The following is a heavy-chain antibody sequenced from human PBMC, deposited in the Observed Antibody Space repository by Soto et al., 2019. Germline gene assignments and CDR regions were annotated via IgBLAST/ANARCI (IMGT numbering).Heavy chain of an antibody. CDR2: IIPILGIA. CDR3: ARAGNGDYANGPFDY. CDR1: GGTFSSYT. D-gene: IGHD4-17*01. J-gene: IGHJ4*02. Sequence: QVQLVQSGAEVKKPGSSVKVSCKASGGTFSSYTISWVRQAPGQGLEWMGRIIPILGIANYAQKFQGRVTITADKSTSTAYMELSSLRSEDTAVYYCARAGNGDYANGPFDYWGQVTLVTVSS. V-gene: IGHV1-69*02.